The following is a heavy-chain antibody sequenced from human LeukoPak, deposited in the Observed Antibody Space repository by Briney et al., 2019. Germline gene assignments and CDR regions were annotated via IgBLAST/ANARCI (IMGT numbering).Heavy chain of an antibody. CDR1: GGTFSSYA. CDR2: IIPIFGTA. Sequence: GASVKVSCKASGGTFSSYAISWVRQAPGQGLEWMGGIIPIFGTANYAQKFQGRVTITTDESTSTAYMELSSLRSEDTAVYYCAREVVPAARLGWYFDLWGRGTLVTVSS. D-gene: IGHD2-2*01. J-gene: IGHJ2*01. V-gene: IGHV1-69*05. CDR3: AREVVPAARLGWYFDL.